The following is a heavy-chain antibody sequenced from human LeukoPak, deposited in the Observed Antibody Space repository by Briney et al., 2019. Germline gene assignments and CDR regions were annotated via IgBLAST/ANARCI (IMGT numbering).Heavy chain of an antibody. CDR1: GGSISSSSYY. D-gene: IGHD6-19*01. V-gene: IGHV4-39*07. CDR3: AQEVAGLPYFDY. J-gene: IGHJ4*02. CDR2: IYYSGST. Sequence: SETLSLTCTVSGGSISSSSYYWGWIRQPPGKGLEWIGSIYYSGSTYYNPSLKSRVTISVDTSKNQFSLKLSSVTAADTAVYYCAQEVAGLPYFDYWGQGTLVTVSS.